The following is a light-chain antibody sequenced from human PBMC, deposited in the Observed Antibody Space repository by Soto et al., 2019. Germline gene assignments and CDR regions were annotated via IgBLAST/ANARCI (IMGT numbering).Light chain of an antibody. CDR3: LQVSHFPWA. CDR1: ESLVHSDGNTY. Sequence: DIVMTQTPLSSRVTLGQPASITCTSSESLVHSDGNTYLSWLHQRPGQPPRLLIHKISNPFPGVPDRFSGSRAGTEFTLRISRIEPEDAGTFFCLQVSHFPWAFGQGTKV. CDR2: KIS. V-gene: IGKV2-24*01. J-gene: IGKJ1*01.